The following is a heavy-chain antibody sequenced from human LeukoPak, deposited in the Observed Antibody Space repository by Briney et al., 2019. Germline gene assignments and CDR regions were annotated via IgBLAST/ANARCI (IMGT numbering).Heavy chain of an antibody. Sequence: SETLSLTCTISGASISTYYWSWIRQPPGKGLEWIGHIYHSGSTDYNPSLKSRVTISVDTSKNQFSLKLSSVTAADTAVYYCARAELYSSSWYGLDYWGQGTLVTVSS. CDR2: IYHSGST. CDR3: ARAELYSSSWYGLDY. V-gene: IGHV4-59*12. CDR1: GASISTYY. J-gene: IGHJ4*02. D-gene: IGHD6-13*01.